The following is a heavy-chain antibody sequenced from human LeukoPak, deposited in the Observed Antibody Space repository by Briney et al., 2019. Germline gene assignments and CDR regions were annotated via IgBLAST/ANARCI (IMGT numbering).Heavy chain of an antibody. CDR2: ISSDESST. Sequence: SGGSLRLSCAASGFSFSSYWMHWVGQAPGKGLVWVSRISSDESSTTYADSVRGRFTISRDNAKNTLYLQMNSLRVEDTAVYYCAREYSSSSGRAFDYWGQGTLVTVSP. D-gene: IGHD6-6*01. CDR1: GFSFSSYW. CDR3: AREYSSSSGRAFDY. J-gene: IGHJ4*02. V-gene: IGHV3-74*01.